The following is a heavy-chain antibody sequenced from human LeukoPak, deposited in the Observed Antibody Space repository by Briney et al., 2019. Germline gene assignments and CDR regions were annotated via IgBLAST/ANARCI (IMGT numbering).Heavy chain of an antibody. Sequence: ASVKVSCKASGYTFTSYYMHWVRQAPGQGLEWMGIINPSGGSTSYAQEFQGRVTMTRDTSTSTVYMELSSPRSGDTAVYYCARERQMATIPFDYWGQGTLVTVSS. CDR2: INPSGGST. CDR1: GYTFTSYY. V-gene: IGHV1-46*01. D-gene: IGHD5-24*01. J-gene: IGHJ4*02. CDR3: ARERQMATIPFDY.